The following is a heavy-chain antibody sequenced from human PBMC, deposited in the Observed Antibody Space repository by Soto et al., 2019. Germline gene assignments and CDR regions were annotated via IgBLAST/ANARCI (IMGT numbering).Heavy chain of an antibody. CDR2: IKQDGSEK. Sequence: GSLRLSCAASIFTFSSYWMSWVRQAPGKGLEWVANIKQDGSEKFYVDSVKGRFTISRDNAKNSLYLQMDSLRAEDTAVYYCARGIDDNASFGMDIWGQGTTVTVSS. CDR1: IFTFSSYW. D-gene: IGHD1-1*01. J-gene: IGHJ6*02. V-gene: IGHV3-7*01. CDR3: ARGIDDNASFGMDI.